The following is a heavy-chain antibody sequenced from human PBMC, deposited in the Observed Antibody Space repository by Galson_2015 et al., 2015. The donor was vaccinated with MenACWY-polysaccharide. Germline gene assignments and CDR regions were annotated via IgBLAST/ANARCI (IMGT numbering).Heavy chain of an antibody. Sequence: TLSLTCSVSGASVSSSTSYWRWIRQSADKGLEYIGRIHATGSTAYNPSFRSRVAMSVDLPRNQFSLRLASVTASDAAIYYCARRSLDSWYFDLWGRGTLVIVSS. V-gene: IGHV4-61*02. J-gene: IGHJ2*01. CDR2: IHATGST. CDR3: ARRSLDSWYFDL. CDR1: GASVSSSTSY. D-gene: IGHD1-1*01.